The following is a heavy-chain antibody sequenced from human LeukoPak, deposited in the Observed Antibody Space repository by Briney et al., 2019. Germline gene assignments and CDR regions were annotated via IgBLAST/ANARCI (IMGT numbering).Heavy chain of an antibody. V-gene: IGHV3-7*05. CDR1: GFTFSSYW. CDR2: IKQDGSEK. CDR3: VQFYDRDY. Sequence: GGSLRLSCAASGFTFSSYWMTWVRQAPGKGLEWEANIKQDGSEKNYVDSVKGRFTISRDNAKNSLYLQMNSLRAEDTAVYYCVQFYDRDYWGQGTLVTVPS. J-gene: IGHJ4*02. D-gene: IGHD2/OR15-2a*01.